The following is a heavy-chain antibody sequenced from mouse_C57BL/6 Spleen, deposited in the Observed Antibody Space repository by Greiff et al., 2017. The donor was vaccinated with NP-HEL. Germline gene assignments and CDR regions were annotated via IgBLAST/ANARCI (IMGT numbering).Heavy chain of an antibody. CDR3: ARGAYDYGRFAY. Sequence: QVQLQQSGAELVRPGTSVKVSCKASGYAFTNYLIEWVKQRPGQGLEWIGVINPGSGGTNYNEKFKGKATLTADKSSSTAYMQLSSLTSEDSAVYFCARGAYDYGRFAYWGQGTLVTVSA. CDR2: INPGSGGT. CDR1: GYAFTNYL. D-gene: IGHD2-4*01. V-gene: IGHV1-54*01. J-gene: IGHJ3*01.